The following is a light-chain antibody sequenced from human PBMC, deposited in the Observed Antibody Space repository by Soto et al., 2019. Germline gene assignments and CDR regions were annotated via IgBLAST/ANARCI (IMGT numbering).Light chain of an antibody. Sequence: EIVLTQSPVTLSLSPGERATLSCRASQSVTSNYLAWFQQKPGQAPRLLIYGARSRATGVPDRFSGSGSGTDFSLTISRLEPEDFAVYYCQQYGTSPWTFGQGTKVDIK. CDR2: GAR. V-gene: IGKV3-20*01. CDR3: QQYGTSPWT. CDR1: QSVTSNY. J-gene: IGKJ1*01.